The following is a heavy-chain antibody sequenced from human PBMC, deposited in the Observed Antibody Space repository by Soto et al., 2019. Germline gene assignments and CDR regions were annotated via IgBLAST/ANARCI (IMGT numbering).Heavy chain of an antibody. CDR3: ARGRGWAAYYYYYGMDV. Sequence: PXATLSLTCAVCGGSFSGYYWSGIRQPPGKGLEWIGEINHSGSTNYNPSLKSRVTISVDTSKNQFSLKLSSVTAADTAVYYCARGRGWAAYYYYYGMDVWGQRTTVTVSS. CDR2: INHSGST. D-gene: IGHD1-26*01. J-gene: IGHJ6*02. V-gene: IGHV4-34*01. CDR1: GGSFSGYY.